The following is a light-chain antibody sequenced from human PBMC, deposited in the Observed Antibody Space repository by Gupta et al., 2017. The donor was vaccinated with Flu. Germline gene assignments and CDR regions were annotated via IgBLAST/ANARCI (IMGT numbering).Light chain of an antibody. CDR2: GAS. Sequence: DIQMTQFPSSLSASVGDRVTITCQASQDITKYLNWYQQKPGKAPKVLIYGASNLEAGVPSRFSGSGSGTDFTFTISSLKPEDIATYYCQQYDNFPITFGQGTRLEIK. CDR3: QQYDNFPIT. CDR1: QDITKY. J-gene: IGKJ5*01. V-gene: IGKV1-33*01.